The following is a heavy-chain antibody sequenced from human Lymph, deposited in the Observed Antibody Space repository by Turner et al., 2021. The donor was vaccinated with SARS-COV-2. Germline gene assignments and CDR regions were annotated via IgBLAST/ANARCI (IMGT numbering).Heavy chain of an antibody. V-gene: IGHV4-59*01. CDR1: GGPMNSNY. J-gene: IGHJ5*02. D-gene: IGHD2-21*02. CDR3: ARETVNNWVDP. CDR2: IYYRGST. Sequence: QVQLQESGPRLVKPWGTLSLTCTVSGGPMNSNYWSWIRQPPGKRLEWIGYIYYRGSTNYNPSLESRVTISVDTSRNQFSLNLTSVTAADTAIYYCARETVNNWVDPWGQGTLVTVSS.